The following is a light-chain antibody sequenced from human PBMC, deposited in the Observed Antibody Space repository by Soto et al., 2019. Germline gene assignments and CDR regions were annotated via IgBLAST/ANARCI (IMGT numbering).Light chain of an antibody. Sequence: QSVLTQPASVSGSPGQSITISCTGTSSDVGGYDSVCWYQQHPGKAPKVMIYGVTNRPSGVSGRFSGSKSGNTASLTISGLQAEDEADYYCSSFTSSITYVFGTGTKVTVL. J-gene: IGLJ1*01. V-gene: IGLV2-14*01. CDR2: GVT. CDR1: SSDVGGYDS. CDR3: SSFTSSITYV.